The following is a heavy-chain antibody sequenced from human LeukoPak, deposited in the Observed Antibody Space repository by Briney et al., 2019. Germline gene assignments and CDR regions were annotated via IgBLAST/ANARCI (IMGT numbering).Heavy chain of an antibody. V-gene: IGHV1-18*01. CDR1: GYTFTSYG. CDR2: ISAYNGNS. J-gene: IGHJ4*02. D-gene: IGHD1-1*01. CDR3: AREAQQLVTIYFDY. Sequence: GASVKVPCKASGYTFTSYGISWVRQAPGQGLEVMGWISAYNGNSYYAQNLQGRVTMTTDTSTSTAYMELRSLRSDDTAVYYCAREAQQLVTIYFDYWGQGTLVTVS.